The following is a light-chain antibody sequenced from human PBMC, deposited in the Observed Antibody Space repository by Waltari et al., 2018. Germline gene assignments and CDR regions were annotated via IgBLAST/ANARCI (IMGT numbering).Light chain of an antibody. CDR2: GVS. V-gene: IGLV2-11*01. Sequence: QSALTQPRSVSGSPGQSVTISCTGTSSDVGGHDYVAWYQQSPGKGPKPMFYGVSKRPSGFPYRFSASKSGNTASLTISGRQPEDEADYYCCAYAGSYFMVFGGGTRLTVL. J-gene: IGLJ3*02. CDR1: SSDVGGHDY. CDR3: CAYAGSYFMV.